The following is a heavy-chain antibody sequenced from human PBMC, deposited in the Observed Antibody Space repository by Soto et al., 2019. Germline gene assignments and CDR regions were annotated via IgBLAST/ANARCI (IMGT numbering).Heavy chain of an antibody. J-gene: IGHJ6*03. V-gene: IGHV5-51*01. CDR2: IYPGDSDT. CDR3: ARIGRDYDILTGWDSYYYMDV. CDR1: GYSFTSYW. D-gene: IGHD3-9*01. Sequence: GESLKISCKGSGYSFTSYWIGWVRQMPGKGLEWMGIIYPGDSDTRYSPSFQGQVPISADKSISTAYLKWSSLKASDTAMYYCARIGRDYDILTGWDSYYYMDVWGKGTTVTVSS.